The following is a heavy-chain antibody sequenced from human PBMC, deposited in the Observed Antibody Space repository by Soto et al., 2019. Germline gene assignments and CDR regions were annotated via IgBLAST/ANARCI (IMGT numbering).Heavy chain of an antibody. V-gene: IGHV1-46*03. CDR3: ARDRIAAAGRFIAN. J-gene: IGHJ4*02. CDR2: INPSGGST. CDR1: GGTFSSYA. Sequence: ASVKVSCKASGGTFSSYAISWVRQAPGQGLEWMGIINPSGGSTSYAQKFQGRVTMTRDTSTSTVYMELSSLRSEDTAVYYCARDRIAAAGRFIANWGQGTLVTVSS. D-gene: IGHD6-13*01.